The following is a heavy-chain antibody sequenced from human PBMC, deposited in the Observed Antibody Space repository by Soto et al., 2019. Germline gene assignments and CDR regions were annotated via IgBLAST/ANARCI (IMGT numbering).Heavy chain of an antibody. Sequence: PGESLKISCKGSGYSFTSYWIGWVRQMPGKGLEWMGIIYLGDSDTRYSPSFQGQVTISADKSISTAYLQWSSLKASDTAMYYCARGLTMIVVPPRDDAFDIWGQGTMVTVSS. J-gene: IGHJ3*02. CDR3: ARGLTMIVVPPRDDAFDI. V-gene: IGHV5-51*01. CDR1: GYSFTSYW. D-gene: IGHD3-22*01. CDR2: IYLGDSDT.